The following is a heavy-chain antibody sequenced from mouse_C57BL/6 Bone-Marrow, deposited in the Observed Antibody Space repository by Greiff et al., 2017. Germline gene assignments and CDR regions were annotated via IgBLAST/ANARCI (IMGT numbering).Heavy chain of an antibody. CDR3: ARNDYYDYDEGTWFAY. CDR2: IWSGGST. V-gene: IGHV2-2*01. CDR1: GFSLTSYG. D-gene: IGHD2-4*01. Sequence: QVQLQQSGPGLVQPSQSLSITCTVSGFSLTSYGVHWVRQSPGKGLEWLGVIWSGGSTDYNAAFISRLSISKDNSKSQVFFKRNSLQADDTAIYYCARNDYYDYDEGTWFAYRGQGTLVTVSA. J-gene: IGHJ3*01.